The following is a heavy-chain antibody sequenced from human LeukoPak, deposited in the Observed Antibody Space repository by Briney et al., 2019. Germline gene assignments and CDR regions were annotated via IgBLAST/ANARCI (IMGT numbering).Heavy chain of an antibody. CDR3: ARDRVPFWSGYYGGSGFDY. CDR2: IKQDGSEK. J-gene: IGHJ4*02. V-gene: IGHV3-7*01. D-gene: IGHD3-3*01. CDR1: GFTFSSYW. Sequence: AGGSLRLSCAASGFTFSSYWMSWVRQAPGKGLEWVANIKQDGSEKYYVDSVKSRFTISRDNAKNSLYLQMNSLRAEDTAVYYCARDRVPFWSGYYGGSGFDYWGQGTLVTVSS.